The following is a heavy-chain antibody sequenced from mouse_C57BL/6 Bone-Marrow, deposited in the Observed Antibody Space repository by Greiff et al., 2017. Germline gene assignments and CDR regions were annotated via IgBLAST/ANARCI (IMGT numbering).Heavy chain of an antibody. CDR2: ISAGGSYT. CDR3: ARDKNAMDY. V-gene: IGHV5-4*01. J-gene: IGHJ4*01. Sequence: EVQLLESGGGLVKPGGSLKLSCAASGFTFSSYTMAWVRQTPEKRLEWVATISAGGSYTYYPDNVKGRFTISRDNAKSTLYLQMSHLKSEDTAMYYCARDKNAMDYWGQGTSVTVSS. CDR1: GFTFSSYT.